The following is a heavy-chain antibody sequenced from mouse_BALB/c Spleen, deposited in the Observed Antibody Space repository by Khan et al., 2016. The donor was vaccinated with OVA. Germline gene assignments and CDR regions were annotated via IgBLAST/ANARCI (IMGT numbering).Heavy chain of an antibody. CDR3: ARAGRWFDY. Sequence: EVQLQESGPGLVKPSQSLSLTCSVTGYSITSGYYWNWIRQFPGNKLEWMGYITSGGSFNYNPSLKNRISITRDTSNNQFFLQLNSVTPEDTATYYCARAGRWFDYWGQGTLVTVSA. CDR1: GYSITSGYY. V-gene: IGHV3-6*02. D-gene: IGHD3-3*01. J-gene: IGHJ3*01. CDR2: ITSGGSF.